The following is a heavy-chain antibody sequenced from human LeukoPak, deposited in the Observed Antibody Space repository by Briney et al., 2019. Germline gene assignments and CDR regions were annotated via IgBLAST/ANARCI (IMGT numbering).Heavy chain of an antibody. Sequence: GGSLRLSCAASGFTFITYNMNWVRQPPGKGLQWVSYISSSSNNIYYADSVKGRFTISRDNAKNSLFLQMNSLRAEDTAVYYCARDFAREFTIDYWGQGTLVTVSS. CDR1: GFTFITYN. D-gene: IGHD3-10*01. J-gene: IGHJ4*02. CDR2: ISSSSNNI. V-gene: IGHV3-48*01. CDR3: ARDFAREFTIDY.